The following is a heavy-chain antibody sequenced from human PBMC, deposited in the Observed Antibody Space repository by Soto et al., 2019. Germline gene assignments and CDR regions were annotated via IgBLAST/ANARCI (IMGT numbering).Heavy chain of an antibody. CDR3: ARVLRGWFDP. V-gene: IGHV4-4*02. CDR2: ISHSGIT. Sequence: KPXESLSLTCSVSGASITSANWWTWVRQPPGGGLEWIGEISHSGITNYKASLKSRVTMSVDKTKNDVSLKLTSVTAADTDVYYCARVLRGWFDPWGQGTPVTVSS. CDR1: GASITSANW. J-gene: IGHJ5*02.